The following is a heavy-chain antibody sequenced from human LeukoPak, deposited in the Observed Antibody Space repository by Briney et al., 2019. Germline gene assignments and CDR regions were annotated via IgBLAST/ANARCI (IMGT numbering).Heavy chain of an antibody. V-gene: IGHV3-7*05. J-gene: IGHJ4*02. CDR1: GFTFSSFW. CDR3: ARDQGWLQFDY. CDR2: IKEDGGQK. D-gene: IGHD5-24*01. Sequence: GSLRLSCAASGFTFSSFWMTWVRQAPGKGLEWVDNIKEDGGQKYSVDSVKGRFTISRDNAKNSLYLQMNRLRDEDTAVYYCARDQGWLQFDYWGQGTLVTVSS.